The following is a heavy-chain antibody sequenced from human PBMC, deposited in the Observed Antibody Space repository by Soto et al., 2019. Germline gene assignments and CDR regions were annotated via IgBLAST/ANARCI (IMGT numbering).Heavy chain of an antibody. J-gene: IGHJ6*02. CDR2: ITSNGGTT. CDR3: ARRIPFGYALDV. CDR1: GFTFSSYA. Sequence: EVQLVESGGDLVQPGGSLRLSCAASGFTFSSYAMHWVRQAPGKGLEYVSTITSNGGTTDYASSVKGRFTISRDNSKNTLYLQMGSLRAEDMAVYYCARRIPFGYALDVWGHGTTVTVSS. D-gene: IGHD2-21*01. V-gene: IGHV3-64*01.